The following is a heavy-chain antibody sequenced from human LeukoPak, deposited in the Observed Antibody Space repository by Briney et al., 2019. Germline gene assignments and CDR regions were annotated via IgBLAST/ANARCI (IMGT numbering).Heavy chain of an antibody. J-gene: IGHJ6*03. CDR2: IFYSGST. Sequence: SETLSLTCTVSGGSISTSNYYWGWIRQPPGKGLAWIGNIFYSGSTYYSPSLRSRVTISLDTSRNQFSLKLNSVTAADTAVYYCARVNDGDRYYYYYYMDVWGKGTTVTVSS. CDR3: ARVNDGDRYYYYYYMDV. D-gene: IGHD2-21*02. CDR1: GGSISTSNYY. V-gene: IGHV4-39*07.